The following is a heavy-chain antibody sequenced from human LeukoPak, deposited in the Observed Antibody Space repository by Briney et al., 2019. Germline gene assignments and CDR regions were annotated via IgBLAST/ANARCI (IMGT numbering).Heavy chain of an antibody. CDR3: ARDGEGYCSGGSCYRDYYYGMDV. V-gene: IGHV4-59*01. CDR2: IYYSGST. D-gene: IGHD2-15*01. Sequence: SETLSLTCTVSGGSISSYYWSWIRQPPGKGLEWIGYIYYSGSTNYNPSLKSRVTISVDTSKNQFSLKLSSVTAADTAVYYCARDGEGYCSGGSCYRDYYYGMDVWGQGTTVTVPS. J-gene: IGHJ6*02. CDR1: GGSISSYY.